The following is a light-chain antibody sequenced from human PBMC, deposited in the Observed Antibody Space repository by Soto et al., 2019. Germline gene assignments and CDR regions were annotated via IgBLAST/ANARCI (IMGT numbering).Light chain of an antibody. CDR3: QQRSSWPRA. J-gene: IGKJ4*01. Sequence: EIVLTQSPATLSLSLGERATLSCRASQNIATYLVWYQQKPGQAPRLLIYDASKRATGNPDRFSGSGSGTDFTLTISSLAPGDFAVYYCQQRSSWPRAFGGGTKVEIK. V-gene: IGKV3-11*01. CDR2: DAS. CDR1: QNIATY.